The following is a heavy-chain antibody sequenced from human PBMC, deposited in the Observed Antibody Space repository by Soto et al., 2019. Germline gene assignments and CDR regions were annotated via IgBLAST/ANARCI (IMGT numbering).Heavy chain of an antibody. CDR1: GFTFGDYA. CDR2: IRSKAYGGTT. CDR3: TRVGPYSSSPSAGRDI. Sequence: GGSLRLSCTASGFTFGDYAMSWFRQAPGKGLEWVGFIRSKAYGGTTEYAASVKGRFTISRDDSKSIAYLQMNSLKTEDTAVYYCTRVGPYSSSPSAGRDIWGQGTMVTVSS. V-gene: IGHV3-49*03. D-gene: IGHD6-13*01. J-gene: IGHJ3*02.